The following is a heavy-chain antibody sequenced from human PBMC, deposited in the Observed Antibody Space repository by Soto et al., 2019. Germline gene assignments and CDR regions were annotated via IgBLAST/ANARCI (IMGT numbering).Heavy chain of an antibody. D-gene: IGHD4-4*01. CDR1: GFPFTSYN. CDR3: ARRLAPTVSALGY. V-gene: IGHV3-30-3*01. CDR2: ISEDGGTE. J-gene: IGHJ4*02. Sequence: GGSLRLSCTASGFPFTSYNFHWVRQAPGKGLEWVAVISEDGGTEYFADAVRGRFLISKDTSKNTVYLQMNSLRPEDTGTYFCARRLAPTVSALGYWGQGTLVTVSS.